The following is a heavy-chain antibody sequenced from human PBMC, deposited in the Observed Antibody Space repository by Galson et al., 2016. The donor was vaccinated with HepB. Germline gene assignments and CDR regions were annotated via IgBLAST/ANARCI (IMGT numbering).Heavy chain of an antibody. Sequence: SETLSLTCTVSGGSLSRNYWSWIRQSPGKGLEWIGYIYYSGSSHYNPSLESRFTILVDTSKNQFFLKLNSVTAADTAVYYCARFATRYFYGLDVWGPGTTVTVSS. CDR1: GGSLSRNY. V-gene: IGHV4-59*08. CDR3: ARFATRYFYGLDV. CDR2: IYYSGSS. J-gene: IGHJ6*02.